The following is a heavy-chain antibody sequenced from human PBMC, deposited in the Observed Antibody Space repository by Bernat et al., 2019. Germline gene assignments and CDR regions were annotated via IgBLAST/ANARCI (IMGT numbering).Heavy chain of an antibody. D-gene: IGHD3-22*01. V-gene: IGHV3-20*04. Sequence: EVQLVESGGGVVRPGGSLRLSCAASGFTFDDYGMSWVRQAPGKGLEWVSGINWNGGSTGYADSVKGRFTISRDNAKNSLYLQMNSLRAEDTALYYCARDIGGPPQASDLYYYDSSGYYLPPGYFDYWGQGTLVTVSS. CDR3: ARDIGGPPQASDLYYYDSSGYYLPPGYFDY. CDR2: INWNGGST. CDR1: GFTFDDYG. J-gene: IGHJ4*02.